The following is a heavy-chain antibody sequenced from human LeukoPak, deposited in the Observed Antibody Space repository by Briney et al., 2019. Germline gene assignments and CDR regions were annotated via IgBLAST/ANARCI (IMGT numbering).Heavy chain of an antibody. CDR1: GFSFSTTW. CDR3: ARDPGWGALDY. J-gene: IGHJ4*02. CDR2: INIDGSQR. V-gene: IGHV3-7*03. Sequence: PGGSLRLSCAASGFSFSTTWMTWARQTPGKGLELVANINIDGSQRYHADSVEGRFTISRDNVKNTLYLQMSSLRVEDTAVYYCARDPGWGALDYWGQGALVIVSS. D-gene: IGHD3-16*01.